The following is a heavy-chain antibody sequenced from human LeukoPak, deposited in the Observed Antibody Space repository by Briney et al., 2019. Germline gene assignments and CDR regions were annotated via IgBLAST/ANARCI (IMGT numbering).Heavy chain of an antibody. J-gene: IGHJ4*02. CDR2: ISYDGSNK. Sequence: GGSLRLSCAASGFTFSSYAMHWVRQAPGKGLEWVAVISYDGSNKYYADSVKGRFTISRDNSKNTLYLQMNSLRAEDTAAYYCARGGFLGAGTGGDHFDYWGQGTLVTVSS. CDR3: ARGGFLGAGTGGDHFDY. CDR1: GFTFSSYA. D-gene: IGHD6-13*01. V-gene: IGHV3-30-3*01.